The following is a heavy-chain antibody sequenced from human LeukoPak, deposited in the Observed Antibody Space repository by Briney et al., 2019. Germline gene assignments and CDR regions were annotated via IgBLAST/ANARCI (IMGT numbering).Heavy chain of an antibody. D-gene: IGHD6-13*01. V-gene: IGHV1-2*02. CDR2: INPNSGGT. Sequence: ASVTVSCMPSAYTFTAYYMHWVLQAPGQGPVSIGWINPNSGGTNHAQKFQGRVTMTRDMSISTAYMELSRLRSDDTAVYYCAYEGRSSSSSVDYWGQGTLVTVSS. CDR3: AYEGRSSSSSVDY. J-gene: IGHJ4*02. CDR1: AYTFTAYY.